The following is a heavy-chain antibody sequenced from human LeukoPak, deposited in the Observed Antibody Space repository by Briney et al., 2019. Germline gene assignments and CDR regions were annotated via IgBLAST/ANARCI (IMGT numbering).Heavy chain of an antibody. Sequence: GGSLRLSCAASGFTVSSNYMSWVRQAPGKGLEWVSVIYSGGSTYYADSVKGRFTISRDNSKNTLYLQMNSLRAEDTAVYYCGRGCGDFWNGYSIDYWGQGTLVTVSS. V-gene: IGHV3-53*01. CDR2: IYSGGST. CDR3: GRGCGDFWNGYSIDY. D-gene: IGHD3-3*01. CDR1: GFTVSSNY. J-gene: IGHJ4*02.